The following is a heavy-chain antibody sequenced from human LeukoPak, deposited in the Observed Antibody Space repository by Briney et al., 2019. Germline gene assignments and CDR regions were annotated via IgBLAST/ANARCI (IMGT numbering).Heavy chain of an antibody. Sequence: SETLSLTCAVYGGSFSGYYWSWIRQPPGKGLEWIGEINDSGSTNYNPSLKSRVTISVDTSKNQFSLKLSSVTAADTAVYYCARAEDIVVVPAAKKGAYDYWGQGTLVTVSS. V-gene: IGHV4-34*01. J-gene: IGHJ4*02. CDR3: ARAEDIVVVPAAKKGAYDY. CDR2: INDSGST. CDR1: GGSFSGYY. D-gene: IGHD2-2*01.